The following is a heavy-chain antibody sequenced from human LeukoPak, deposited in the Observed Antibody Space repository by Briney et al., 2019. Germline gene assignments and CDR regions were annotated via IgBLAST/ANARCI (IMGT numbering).Heavy chain of an antibody. D-gene: IGHD4-17*01. J-gene: IGHJ3*02. V-gene: IGHV5-51*01. CDR1: GYSFSSYW. CDR2: IYPGDSDT. Sequence: GESLKISCKASGYSFSSYWIGWVRQMPGKGLEWMGIIYPGDSDTRYSPSFQGQVTISADKSINTAYLQWSSLKASDIAMYYCARHYNYGDYVSAFDIWGQGTMVTVSS. CDR3: ARHYNYGDYVSAFDI.